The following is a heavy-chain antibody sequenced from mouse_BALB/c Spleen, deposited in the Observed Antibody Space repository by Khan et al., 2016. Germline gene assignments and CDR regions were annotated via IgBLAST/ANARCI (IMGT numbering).Heavy chain of an antibody. CDR3: TRGVTTVVDYFDY. D-gene: IGHD1-1*01. CDR1: GFTFSSYA. J-gene: IGHJ2*01. V-gene: IGHV5-6-5*01. CDR2: ISSGGNT. Sequence: EVQLVESGGGLVKPGGSLKLSCAASGFTFSSYAMSWVRQTPEKRLEWVASISSGGNTFYPDSLKGRFTISRDNARNILYLQMSSLRSEDTAMYCYTRGVTTVVDYFDYWGQGTTLTVSS.